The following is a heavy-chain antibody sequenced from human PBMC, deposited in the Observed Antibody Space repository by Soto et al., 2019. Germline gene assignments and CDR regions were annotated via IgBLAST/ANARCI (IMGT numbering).Heavy chain of an antibody. CDR2: IKSKTDGGTT. CDR1: GFTFSNAW. J-gene: IGHJ4*02. V-gene: IGHV3-15*07. D-gene: IGHD3-3*01. Sequence: VQLVESGGGLVKPGGSLRLSCAASGFTFSNAWMNWVRQAPGKGLEWVGRIKSKTDGGTTDYAAPVKGRFTISRDDSKNTLYLQMNSLKTEDTAVYYCTISRMRTYYDFWSGSDYWGQGTLVTVSS. CDR3: TISRMRTYYDFWSGSDY.